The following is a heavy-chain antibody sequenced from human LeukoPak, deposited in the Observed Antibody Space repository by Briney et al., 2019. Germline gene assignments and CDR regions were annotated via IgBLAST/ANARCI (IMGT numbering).Heavy chain of an antibody. V-gene: IGHV5-51*01. D-gene: IGHD2-21*02. CDR1: GYNLTNYW. Sequence: GESLKISCKGSGYNLTNYWIGWVRQMSGKGLEWMGVIYPGDSDTTYSPSFQGQVTISVDKSISTAYLQWSSLKDSDTAMYYCARHFSGGDDYWGQGTLVTVSS. J-gene: IGHJ4*02. CDR3: ARHFSGGDDY. CDR2: IYPGDSDT.